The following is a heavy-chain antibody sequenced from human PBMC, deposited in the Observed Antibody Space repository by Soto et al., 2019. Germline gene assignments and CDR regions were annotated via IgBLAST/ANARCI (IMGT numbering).Heavy chain of an antibody. CDR2: VYSSGSA. V-gene: IGHV4-4*07. Sequence: QVQLQESGPGLVKPSETLSLSCTVSNCSISNYYCNWIRRPAGKGLEWIGRVYSSGSARYNPSLRSRVTKSVDTSKNPFSLKLNYVTAADTAVYCCARIGDNESWFDPWGQGTLVTGAS. CDR1: NCSISNYY. J-gene: IGHJ5*02. CDR3: ARIGDNESWFDP. D-gene: IGHD2-8*01.